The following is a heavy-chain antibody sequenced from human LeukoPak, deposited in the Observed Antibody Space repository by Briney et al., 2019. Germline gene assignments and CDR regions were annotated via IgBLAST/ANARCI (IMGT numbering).Heavy chain of an antibody. J-gene: IGHJ2*01. CDR1: GGSISSYY. CDR3: ARATGSNWYFDL. V-gene: IGHV4-59*01. CDR2: IYYSGST. D-gene: IGHD1-14*01. Sequence: PSETLSLTCTVSGGSISSYYWSWIRQPPGQGLEWIGYIYYSGSTNYNPSLKSRVTISVDTSKNQFSLKLSSVTAADTAVYYCARATGSNWYFDLGGRGSLVTVSS.